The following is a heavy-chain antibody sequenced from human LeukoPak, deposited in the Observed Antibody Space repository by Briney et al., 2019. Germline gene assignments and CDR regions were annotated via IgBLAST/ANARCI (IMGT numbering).Heavy chain of an antibody. Sequence: GGSLRLSCAASGFTFSSYGMSWVRQAPGKGLEWVSAISGSGGSTYYADSVKGRFTISRDNSKNTLYLQMNSLRAEDTAVYYCARVMFWDDTAMAPFDYWGQGTLVTVSS. V-gene: IGHV3-23*01. J-gene: IGHJ4*02. CDR1: GFTFSSYG. CDR2: ISGSGGST. D-gene: IGHD5-18*01. CDR3: ARVMFWDDTAMAPFDY.